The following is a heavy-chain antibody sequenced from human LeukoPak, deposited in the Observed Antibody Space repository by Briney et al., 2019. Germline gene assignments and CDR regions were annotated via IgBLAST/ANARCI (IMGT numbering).Heavy chain of an antibody. CDR1: GYSISSGYY. CDR2: IYHSGST. V-gene: IGHV4-38-2*02. CDR3: AKTRGIWFGESGPYYMDV. J-gene: IGHJ6*03. Sequence: SETLSLTCTVSGYSISSGYYWGWIRQPPGKGLEWIGSIYHSGSTYYNPSLKSRVTISVDTSKNQFSLKLSSVTAVDTAVYYCAKTRGIWFGESGPYYMDVWGKGTTVTISS. D-gene: IGHD3-10*01.